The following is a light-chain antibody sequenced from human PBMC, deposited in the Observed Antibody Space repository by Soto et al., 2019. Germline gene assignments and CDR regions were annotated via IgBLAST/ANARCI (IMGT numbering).Light chain of an antibody. J-gene: IGKJ1*01. CDR3: QQYNSYRT. CDR1: QSISSW. V-gene: IGKV1-5*03. CDR2: KAS. Sequence: DIRMTQSASTLSASLGDRVTMTCRASQSISSWLAWYQHKPGKAPKLLIYKASSLESGVPSRFSGSGSGTEFTLTISSLKPDDFATYYCQQYNSYRTFGQGTKVDIK.